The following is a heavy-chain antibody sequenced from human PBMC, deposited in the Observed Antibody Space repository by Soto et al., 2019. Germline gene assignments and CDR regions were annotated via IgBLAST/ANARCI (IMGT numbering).Heavy chain of an antibody. J-gene: IGHJ4*02. CDR2: IYYSGST. V-gene: IGHV4-30-4*01. CDR3: ARARIQLWPNFDY. D-gene: IGHD5-18*01. Sequence: PSETLSLTCTVSGGSISSGDYYWSWIRQPPGKGLEWIGYIYYSGSTYYNPSLKSRVTISVDTSKNQFSLKLSSVTAADTAVYYCARARIQLWPNFDYWGQGTLVTSPQ. CDR1: GGSISSGDYY.